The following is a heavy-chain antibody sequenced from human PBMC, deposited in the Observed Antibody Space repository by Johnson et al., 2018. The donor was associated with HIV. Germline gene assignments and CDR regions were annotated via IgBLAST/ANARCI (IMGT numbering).Heavy chain of an antibody. D-gene: IGHD1-26*01. J-gene: IGHJ3*02. CDR2: ISSNGGST. V-gene: IGHV3-64*01. Sequence: MQLVESGGGVVQPGRSLRLSCAASGFTFSSYAMHWVRQAPGKGLEYVSAISSNGGSTYYANSVKDMQTRRFTISRDNSKNTLYLHLNSLRAVDTAVYYCARVRIGRENAFDIWGQGTMVTVSS. CDR3: ARVRIGRENAFDI. CDR1: GFTFSSYA.